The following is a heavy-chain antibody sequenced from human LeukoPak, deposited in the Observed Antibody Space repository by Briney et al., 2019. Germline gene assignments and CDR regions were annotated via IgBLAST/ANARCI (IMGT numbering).Heavy chain of an antibody. D-gene: IGHD6-13*01. J-gene: IGHJ4*02. CDR2: ISGSGGST. CDR1: GFTFSSYA. CDR3: APKFEQQPKPFDY. Sequence: PGGSLRLSCAASGFTFSSYAMSWVRQAPGKGLEWVSAISGSGGSTYYADSVKGRFTISRDNSKNTLYLQMNSLRAEDTAVYYCAPKFEQQPKPFDYWGQGTLVTVSS. V-gene: IGHV3-23*01.